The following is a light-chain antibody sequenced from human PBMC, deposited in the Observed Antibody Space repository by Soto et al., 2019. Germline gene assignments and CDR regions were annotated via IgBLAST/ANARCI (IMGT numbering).Light chain of an antibody. CDR2: GAS. J-gene: IGKJ1*01. Sequence: IVLTQSPGTLSLSPGERATLSCRASQSVSSTYLAWYQQKHGQAPRLLMYGASSRAAGIPDRFSGSVSGTDGTITITRLETEDCSVYDCQQYGSSTWTFGQGTKVEIK. CDR1: QSVSSTY. V-gene: IGKV3-20*01. CDR3: QQYGSSTWT.